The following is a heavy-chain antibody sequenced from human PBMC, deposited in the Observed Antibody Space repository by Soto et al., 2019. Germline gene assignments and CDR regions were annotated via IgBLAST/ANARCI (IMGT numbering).Heavy chain of an antibody. CDR1: GFTFSSYA. CDR3: AKVPEADPYYDFWSGYSPFTFPFDY. D-gene: IGHD3-3*01. V-gene: IGHV3-23*01. Sequence: SGGSLRLSCAASGFTFSSYAMSWVRQAPGKGLEWVSAISGSGGSTYYADSVKGRFTISRDNSKNTLYLQMNSLRAEDTAVYYCAKVPEADPYYDFWSGYSPFTFPFDYWGQGTLVTVSS. J-gene: IGHJ4*02. CDR2: ISGSGGST.